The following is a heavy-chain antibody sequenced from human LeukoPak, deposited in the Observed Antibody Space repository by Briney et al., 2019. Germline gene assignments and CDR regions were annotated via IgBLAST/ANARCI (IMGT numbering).Heavy chain of an antibody. J-gene: IGHJ4*02. CDR2: IYPGDFDT. D-gene: IGHD3-3*01. Sequence: GESLKISGKGSGYSFTSYWIGWVRQMPGKGLEWMGIIYPGDFDTSYSPSFQGQVTISADKSISTAYLQWSSLKASDTAMYYCARPHDFWSGYPDYWGQGTLVTVSS. V-gene: IGHV5-51*01. CDR3: ARPHDFWSGYPDY. CDR1: GYSFTSYW.